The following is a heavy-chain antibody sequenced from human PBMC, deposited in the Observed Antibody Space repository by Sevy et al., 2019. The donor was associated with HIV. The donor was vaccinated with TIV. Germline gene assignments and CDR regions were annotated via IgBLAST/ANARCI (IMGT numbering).Heavy chain of an antibody. CDR1: GYIFSSYG. CDR2: LSYDERNK. J-gene: IGHJ6*02. D-gene: IGHD2-2*01. Sequence: GESLKISCAASGYIFSSYGIHWVRQAPGKGLELVAFLSYDERNKYYADSVKGRFTISGDSSKNTFYLPMNNLREDDTAVDYCAKDRDVLLVPSTMRDEYPGYGMDVWGQGTTVTVSS. V-gene: IGHV3-30*18. CDR3: AKDRDVLLVPSTMRDEYPGYGMDV.